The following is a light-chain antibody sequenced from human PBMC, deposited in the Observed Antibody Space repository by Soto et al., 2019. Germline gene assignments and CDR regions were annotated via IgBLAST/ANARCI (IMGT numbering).Light chain of an antibody. CDR3: SSYSSISPLV. V-gene: IGLV2-14*01. Sequence: QSALTQPASVSASPGQSITISCTGASSDIGGHDYVSWYQHHPGKAPKLMIYEVSNRPSGVSNRFSGSKSGNTASLTISGLQAEDEADYYCSSYSSISPLVFGTGTKLTVL. J-gene: IGLJ1*01. CDR1: SSDIGGHDY. CDR2: EVS.